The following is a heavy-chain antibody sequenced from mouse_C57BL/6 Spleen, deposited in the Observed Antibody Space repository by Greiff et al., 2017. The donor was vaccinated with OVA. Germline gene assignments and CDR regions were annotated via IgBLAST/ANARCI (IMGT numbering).Heavy chain of an antibody. Sequence: VKLVESGAELARPGASVKLSCKASGYTFTSYGISWVKQRTGQGLEWIGEIYPRSGNTYYNEKFKGKATLTADKSSSTAYMELRSLTSEDSAVYFCARVYYDNYYAMDYWGQGTSVTVSS. CDR2: IYPRSGNT. CDR3: ARVYYDNYYAMDY. V-gene: IGHV1-81*01. D-gene: IGHD2-1*01. J-gene: IGHJ4*01. CDR1: GYTFTSYG.